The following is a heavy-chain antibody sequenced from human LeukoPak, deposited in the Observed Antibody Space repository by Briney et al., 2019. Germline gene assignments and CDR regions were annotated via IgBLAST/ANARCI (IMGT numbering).Heavy chain of an antibody. CDR3: ASLGYCSSTSCQRWVAAAGTGWFDP. CDR2: INHSGST. CDR1: GGSFSGYY. D-gene: IGHD2-2*01. J-gene: IGHJ5*02. V-gene: IGHV4-34*01. Sequence: SETLSLTCAVYGGSFSGYYWSWIRQPPGKGLEWIGEINHSGSTNYNPSLKSRVTISVDTSKNQFSLKLSSVTAADTAVYYCASLGYCSSTSCQRWVAAAGTGWFDPWGQGTLVTVSS.